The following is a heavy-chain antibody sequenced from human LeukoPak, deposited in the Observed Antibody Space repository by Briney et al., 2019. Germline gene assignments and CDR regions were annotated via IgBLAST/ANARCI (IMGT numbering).Heavy chain of an antibody. CDR2: ISGGGGTTYYA. D-gene: IGHD3-10*01. J-gene: IGHJ4*02. CDR3: ARVGYYASGPFSYFDY. CDR1: GFTFSGYA. V-gene: IGHV3-23*01. Sequence: GGSLRLSCAASGFTFSGYAMSWVRQSPGKGLEWVSAISGGGGTTYYAYYADSVKGRFTISRDNSKNTLYLQMNSLSVEDTAVYYCARVGYYASGPFSYFDYWGQGTLVTVSS.